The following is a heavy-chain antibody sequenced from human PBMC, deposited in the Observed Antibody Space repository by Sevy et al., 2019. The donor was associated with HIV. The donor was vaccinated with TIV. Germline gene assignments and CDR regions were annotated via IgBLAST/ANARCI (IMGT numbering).Heavy chain of an antibody. Sequence: GGSLRLSCAASGFDFSTYWMHWVRQAPGKGLVWVSRIMGDGSRRSHADSVKGRFTISRDNAKNTFYLQMNSVKAEETALYFCARDPFGGYYFDHWGPGTLVTVSS. CDR3: ARDPFGGYYFDH. D-gene: IGHD3-16*01. J-gene: IGHJ4*02. CDR1: GFDFSTYW. CDR2: IMGDGSRR. V-gene: IGHV3-74*01.